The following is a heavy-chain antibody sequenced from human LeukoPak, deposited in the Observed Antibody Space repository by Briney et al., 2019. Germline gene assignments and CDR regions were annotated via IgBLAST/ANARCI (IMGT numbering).Heavy chain of an antibody. J-gene: IGHJ6*03. CDR2: ISAYNGNT. CDR1: GGTFSNYA. CDR3: ARVGYCSGGSCLYYYYYYMDV. D-gene: IGHD2-15*01. V-gene: IGHV1-18*01. Sequence: ASVKVSCKASGGTFSNYAISWVRQAPGQGLEWMGWISAYNGNTNYAQKLQGRVTMTTDTSTSTAYMELRSLRSDDTAVYYCARVGYCSGGSCLYYYYYYMDVWGKGTTVTISS.